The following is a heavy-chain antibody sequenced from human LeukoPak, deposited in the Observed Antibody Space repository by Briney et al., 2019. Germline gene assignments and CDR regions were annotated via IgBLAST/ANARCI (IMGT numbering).Heavy chain of an antibody. CDR1: GFTFIDYD. CDR3: ARGGIQVSGIDEFDY. CDR2: IGIRGDT. V-gene: IGHV3-13*01. Sequence: GGPLRLSCAASGFTFIDYDMHWVRQVIGKGLEWVSAIGIRGDTHYSGSVKGRFTISRENAESSLYLQMNSLRAEDTAVYYCARGGIQVSGIDEFDYWGQGTLATVSS. J-gene: IGHJ4*02. D-gene: IGHD6-19*01.